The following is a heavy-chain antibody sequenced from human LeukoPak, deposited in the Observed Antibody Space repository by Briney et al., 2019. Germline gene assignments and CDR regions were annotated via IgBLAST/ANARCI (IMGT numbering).Heavy chain of an antibody. CDR3: ARGTGYYSYFDY. V-gene: IGHV3-7*01. CDR1: GFTFRIYW. Sequence: QSGGSLRLSCAASGFTFRIYWMSWVRQAPVKGLEWVANIKQDGSEKYYVDSVEGRFTISRDNAKSSLYLQMSSLRAEDTAVYYCARGTGYYSYFDYWGQGTLVTVSS. J-gene: IGHJ4*02. D-gene: IGHD3/OR15-3a*01. CDR2: IKQDGSEK.